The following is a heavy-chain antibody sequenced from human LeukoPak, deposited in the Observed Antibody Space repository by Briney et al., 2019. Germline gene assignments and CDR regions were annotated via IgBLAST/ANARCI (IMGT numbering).Heavy chain of an antibody. CDR1: GFTLSTNA. CDR3: AKAMRIAARPSCLDY. CDR2: ISGSGAST. J-gene: IGHJ4*02. D-gene: IGHD6-6*01. V-gene: IGHV3-23*01. Sequence: GGSLRLSCLTSGFTLSTNAMSWVRQAPGKGLEWISGISGSGASTYYADSVKGRFTISRDDSRNTLYLQMNSLRGDDTAVYYCAKAMRIAARPSCLDYWGQGTLVTVSS.